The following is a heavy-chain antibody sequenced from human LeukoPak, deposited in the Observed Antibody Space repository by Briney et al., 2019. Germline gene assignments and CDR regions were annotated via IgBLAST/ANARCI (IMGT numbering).Heavy chain of an antibody. Sequence: PGGSLRLSCAASGFTFSDYYMSWIRQAPGKGLEWVSYISSSGSTIYYADSVKGRFTISRDNAKNSLYLQMNSLRAEDTAVYYCARDRGITMVRGVVHLFDYWGQGTLVTVSS. CDR2: ISSSGSTI. D-gene: IGHD3-10*01. CDR1: GFTFSDYY. CDR3: ARDRGITMVRGVVHLFDY. J-gene: IGHJ4*02. V-gene: IGHV3-11*01.